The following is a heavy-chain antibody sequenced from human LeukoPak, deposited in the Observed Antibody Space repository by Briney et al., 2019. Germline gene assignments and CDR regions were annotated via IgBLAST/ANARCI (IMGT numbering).Heavy chain of an antibody. D-gene: IGHD6-19*01. V-gene: IGHV3-30*03. CDR3: ARDITVSGTGFDY. CDR1: GFTFSNYD. J-gene: IGHJ4*02. Sequence: GGSLRLSCAASGFTFSNYDMHWVRQAPGKGLEWVAVILYDGSNKYYSESVKGRFTISRDNSKNTLYLQMNRLRGEDTAIYYCARDITVSGTGFDYWGQGTPVTVSS. CDR2: ILYDGSNK.